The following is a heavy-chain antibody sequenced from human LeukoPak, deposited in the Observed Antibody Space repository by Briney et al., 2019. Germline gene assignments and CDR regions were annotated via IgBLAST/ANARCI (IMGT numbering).Heavy chain of an antibody. Sequence: ASVKVSCKASGYTFTSYAMNWVRQAPGQGLEWIGWINTNTGNPTYAQGFTGRFVFSLDTSVSTAYLQISSLKAEDTAVYYCAVPEVAAAGSYAFDIWGQGTMVTVSS. D-gene: IGHD6-13*01. CDR2: INTNTGNP. CDR1: GYTFTSYA. V-gene: IGHV7-4-1*02. J-gene: IGHJ3*02. CDR3: AVPEVAAAGSYAFDI.